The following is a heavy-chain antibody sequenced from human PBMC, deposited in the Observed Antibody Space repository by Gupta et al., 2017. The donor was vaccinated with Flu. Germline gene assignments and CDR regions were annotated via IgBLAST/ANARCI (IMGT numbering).Heavy chain of an antibody. Sequence: QVQLVQSGAEVKKPGASVKVSCKASGYTFTSYYMHWVRQAPGQGLEWMGIINPSGGSTSYAQKFQGRVTMTRDTSTSTVYMELSSLRSENTAVYYCARLARERGYSYGSPRDAGLPEDYWGQGTLVTVSS. D-gene: IGHD5-18*01. J-gene: IGHJ4*02. CDR3: ARLARERGYSYGSPRDAGLPEDY. V-gene: IGHV1-46*01. CDR2: INPSGGST. CDR1: GYTFTSYY.